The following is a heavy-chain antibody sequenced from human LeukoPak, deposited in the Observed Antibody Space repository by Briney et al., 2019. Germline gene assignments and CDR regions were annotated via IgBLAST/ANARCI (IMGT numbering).Heavy chain of an antibody. CDR1: GFTFNSYS. Sequence: AGGSLRLSCGGSGFTFNSYSMNWVRQASGKGLEWVASIIGSGSEMFYADSLKGRFTISRDNSKNSLYLQMNSLRVEDTAVYYCAKVQSDIVGAMFFSFDVWGQGTMVSVSS. CDR2: IIGSGSEM. CDR3: AKVQSDIVGAMFFSFDV. J-gene: IGHJ3*01. D-gene: IGHD1-26*01. V-gene: IGHV3-21*06.